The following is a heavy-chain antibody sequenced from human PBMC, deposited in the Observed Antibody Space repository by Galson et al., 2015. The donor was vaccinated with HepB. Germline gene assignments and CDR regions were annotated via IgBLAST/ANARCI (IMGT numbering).Heavy chain of an antibody. Sequence: SLRLSCAASGFTFSSYSMNWVRQAPGKGLEWVSYISSSSSTIYYADSVKGRFTISRDNAKNSLYLQMNSLRAEDTAVYYCARAGYSSGEGYWGQGTLVTVSS. CDR1: GFTFSSYS. D-gene: IGHD6-19*01. V-gene: IGHV3-48*01. CDR2: ISSSSSTI. J-gene: IGHJ4*02. CDR3: ARAGYSSGEGY.